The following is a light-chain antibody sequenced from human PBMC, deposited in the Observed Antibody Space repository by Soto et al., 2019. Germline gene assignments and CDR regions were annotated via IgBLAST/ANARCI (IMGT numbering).Light chain of an antibody. V-gene: IGKV1-27*01. CDR1: QGISNY. J-gene: IGKJ1*01. CDR3: QKYNSTPWT. CDR2: AAS. Sequence: QFTQSASSLSASEGDRVTITCRASQGISNYLAWYQQKPGKVPRLLIFAASTLQSGAPSRFRGAGSETDFTLTINGLQPEDVATYYCQKYNSTPWTFGQGTKVDIK.